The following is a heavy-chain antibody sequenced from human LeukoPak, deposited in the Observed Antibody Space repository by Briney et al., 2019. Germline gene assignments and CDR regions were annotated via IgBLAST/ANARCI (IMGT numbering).Heavy chain of an antibody. CDR3: AREFCCGSYDY. CDR2: IYYSGST. J-gene: IGHJ4*02. D-gene: IGHD5-18*01. V-gene: IGHV4-59*01. CDR1: GGSISSYY. Sequence: SETLSLTCTVSGGSISSYYWSWIRQPPGKRLEWIGYIYYSGSTNYNPSLKSRATMSLDTSKNQFSLKLSSVTAADTAVYYCAREFCCGSYDYWGRGTLVTVSS.